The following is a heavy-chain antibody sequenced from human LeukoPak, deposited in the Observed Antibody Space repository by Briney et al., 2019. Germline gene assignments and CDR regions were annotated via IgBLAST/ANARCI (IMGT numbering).Heavy chain of an antibody. CDR1: GFTFNSYW. CDR2: INSDGSDT. CDR3: AKGAYDLWTDYFDY. D-gene: IGHD3-3*01. V-gene: IGHV3-74*01. J-gene: IGHJ4*02. Sequence: GGSLRLSCAASGFTFNSYWMHWVRQVPGKGLVWVSRINSDGSDTTYADSVKGRFTISRDNSKNTLYLQMNSLRAEDTAVYYCAKGAYDLWTDYFDYWGQGTLVTVSS.